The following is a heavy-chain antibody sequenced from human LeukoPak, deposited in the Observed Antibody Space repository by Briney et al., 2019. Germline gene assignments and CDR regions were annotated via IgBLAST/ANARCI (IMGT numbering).Heavy chain of an antibody. D-gene: IGHD4-4*01. J-gene: IGHJ4*02. Sequence: KPSETLSLTCTVSGGSISSSSYYWSWIRQPPGKGLEWIGEINHSGSTNYNPSLKSRVTISVDTSKNQFSLKLSSVTAADTAVYYCARGYSNWDYWGQGTLVTVSS. V-gene: IGHV4-39*07. CDR3: ARGYSNWDY. CDR2: INHSGST. CDR1: GGSISSSSYY.